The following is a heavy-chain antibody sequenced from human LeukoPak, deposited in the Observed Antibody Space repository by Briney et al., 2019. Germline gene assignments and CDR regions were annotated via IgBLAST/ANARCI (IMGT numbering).Heavy chain of an antibody. Sequence: SETLSLTCTVSGGSISSGSYYWSWIRQPAGKGLEWIGRIYTSGSTNYNPSLKSRVTISVDTSKNQFSLQLNSVTPEDTAVYYFARDPAGLDAFDIWGQGTMVTVSS. CDR1: GGSISSGSYY. D-gene: IGHD3-9*01. CDR2: IYTSGST. J-gene: IGHJ3*02. V-gene: IGHV4-61*02. CDR3: ARDPAGLDAFDI.